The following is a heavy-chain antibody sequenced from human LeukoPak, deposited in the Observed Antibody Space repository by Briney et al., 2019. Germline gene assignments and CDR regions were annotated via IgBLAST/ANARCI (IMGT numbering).Heavy chain of an antibody. V-gene: IGHV3-33*03. CDR1: VFTFSHFA. Sequence: GTSLRLSCEASVFTFSHFAMHWVRQAPGNWLGPVPVIWSDATNQYYAGSVKARLTISRDNFRKMVSLHMDSLRAAATAVYYCAKDAQRGFDYSNSLEHWGQGSLVTVSS. J-gene: IGHJ4*02. D-gene: IGHD4-11*01. CDR2: IWSDATNQ. CDR3: AKDAQRGFDYSNSLEH.